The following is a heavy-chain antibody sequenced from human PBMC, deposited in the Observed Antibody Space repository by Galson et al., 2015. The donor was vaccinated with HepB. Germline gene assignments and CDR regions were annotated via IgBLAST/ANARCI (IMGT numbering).Heavy chain of an antibody. Sequence: SLRLSCAASGFTFSNAWMSWVRQAPGKGLEWVSAISGSGGSTYYADSVKGRFTISRDNSKNTLYLQMNSLRAEDTAVYYCAKGDYEAIPGSDYWGQGTLVTVSS. CDR2: ISGSGGST. CDR3: AKGDYEAIPGSDY. CDR1: GFTFSNAW. D-gene: IGHD3-16*01. V-gene: IGHV3-23*01. J-gene: IGHJ4*02.